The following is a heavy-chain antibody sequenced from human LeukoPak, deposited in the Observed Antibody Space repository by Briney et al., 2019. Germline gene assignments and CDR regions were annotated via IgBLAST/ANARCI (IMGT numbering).Heavy chain of an antibody. V-gene: IGHV3-48*03. J-gene: IGHJ4*02. CDR3: ARDKPYYYDSSGYATY. CDR1: GFTFSSYE. D-gene: IGHD3-22*01. Sequence: GGSLRLSCAASGFTFSSYEMNWVRQAPGKGLEWVSYISSSGSTIYYADSVKGRFTISRDNAKNSLYLQMNSLRAEDTAVYYCARDKPYYYDSSGYATYWGQGTLVTVSS. CDR2: ISSSGSTI.